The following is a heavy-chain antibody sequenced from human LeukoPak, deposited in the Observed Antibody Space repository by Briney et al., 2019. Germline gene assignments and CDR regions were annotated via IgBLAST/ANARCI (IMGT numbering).Heavy chain of an antibody. CDR1: GGSFSGYY. Sequence: SETLSLTCAVYGGSFSGYYWSWIRQPPGKGLEWIGEINHSGSTNYNPSLKSRVTISVDTSKNQFSLKLSSVTAADTAVCYCARSLGRVPGYSSGDYWGQGTLVTVSS. CDR2: INHSGST. D-gene: IGHD6-19*01. V-gene: IGHV4-34*01. CDR3: ARSLGRVPGYSSGDY. J-gene: IGHJ4*02.